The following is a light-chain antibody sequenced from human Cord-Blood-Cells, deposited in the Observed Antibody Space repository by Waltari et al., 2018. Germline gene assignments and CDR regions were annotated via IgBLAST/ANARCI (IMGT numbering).Light chain of an antibody. V-gene: IGKV1-39*01. CDR3: QQSYSTPWT. J-gene: IGKJ1*01. CDR2: SAS. Sequence: DIQMTQSPSSPSASVGDRVTITCRASQSISSYLNWYQQKPGKAPKLLIYSASSLQIGVPSRFSVSGSGTDFTLTISSLQPEDFATYYCQQSYSTPWTFGQGTKVEIK. CDR1: QSISSY.